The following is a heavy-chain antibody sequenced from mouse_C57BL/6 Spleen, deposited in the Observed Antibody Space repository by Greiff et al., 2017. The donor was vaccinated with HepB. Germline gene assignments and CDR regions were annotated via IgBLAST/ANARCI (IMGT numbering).Heavy chain of an antibody. V-gene: IGHV10-3*01. CDR2: IRSKSSNYAT. D-gene: IGHD4-1*01. Sequence: DVQLQESGGGLVQPKGSLKLSCAASGFTFNTYAMHWVRQAPGKGLEWVARIRSKSSNYATYYADSVKDRFTISRDDSQSMLYLQMNNLKTEDTAMYYCGRRGDWDGYFDVWGTGTTVTVSS. CDR1: GFTFNTYA. CDR3: GRRGDWDGYFDV. J-gene: IGHJ1*03.